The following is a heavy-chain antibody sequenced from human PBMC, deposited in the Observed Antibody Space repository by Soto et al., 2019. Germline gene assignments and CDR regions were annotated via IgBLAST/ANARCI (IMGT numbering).Heavy chain of an antibody. J-gene: IGHJ6*02. Sequence: SGPTLVKPTQTLTLTCTFSGFSLSTSGVGVGWIRQPPGKALEWLALIYWNDDKRYSPSLKSRLTITKDTSKNQVVLTMTNMDPVDTATYYCAHRRSVATWDYYYYYGMDVWGQGTTVTVSS. CDR3: AHRRSVATWDYYYYYGMDV. CDR2: IYWNDDK. CDR1: GFSLSTSGVG. D-gene: IGHD5-12*01. V-gene: IGHV2-5*01.